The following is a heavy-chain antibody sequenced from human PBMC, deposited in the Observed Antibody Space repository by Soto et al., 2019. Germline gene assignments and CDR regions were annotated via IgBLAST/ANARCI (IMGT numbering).Heavy chain of an antibody. D-gene: IGHD3-22*01. CDR3: VKDFGYYYDYAFDV. CDR2: ISWNSAII. Sequence: EVQLEESGGGLVQAGRSLRLSCAASRFTFDDYALHWVRQAPGKGLEWVSGISWNSAIISYAVSVKGRFSITRDNAKKYVYLQMDSLRPEDTALYYCVKDFGYYYDYAFDVWGQGTMVTVSP. J-gene: IGHJ3*01. CDR1: RFTFDDYA. V-gene: IGHV3-9*01.